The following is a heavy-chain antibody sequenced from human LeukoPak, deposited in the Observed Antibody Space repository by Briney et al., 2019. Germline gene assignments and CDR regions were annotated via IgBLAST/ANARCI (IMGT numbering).Heavy chain of an antibody. CDR3: ARQLLWFGESISHFDY. CDR2: IYYSGST. V-gene: IGHV4-39*01. CDR1: GGSISSSSYY. J-gene: IGHJ4*02. D-gene: IGHD3-10*01. Sequence: SETLSLTCTVSGGSISSSSYYWGWIRQPPGKGLEWIGSIYYSGSTYYNPSLKSRVTISVDTSKNQFSLKLSSVTAADTAVYYCARQLLWFGESISHFDYWGQGTLVTVSS.